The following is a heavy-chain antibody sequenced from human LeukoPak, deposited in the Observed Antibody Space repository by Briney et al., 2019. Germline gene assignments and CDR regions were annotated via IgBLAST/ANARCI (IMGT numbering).Heavy chain of an antibody. V-gene: IGHV7-4-1*02. J-gene: IGHJ4*02. CDR2: INTNTGNP. Sequence: GASVKVSCKASGYTFTSYAMNWVRQAPGQGLEWMGWINTNTGNPTYAQGFTGRFVFSLDTSVSTAYLQISSLKAEDTAVYYCASPPSVSWLVRGDYYFDYWGQGTLVTVSS. CDR1: GYTFTSYA. CDR3: ASPPSVSWLVRGDYYFDY. D-gene: IGHD6-19*01.